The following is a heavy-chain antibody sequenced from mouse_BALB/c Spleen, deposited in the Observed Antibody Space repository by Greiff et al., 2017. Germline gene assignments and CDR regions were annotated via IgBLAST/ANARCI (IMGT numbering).Heavy chain of an antibody. CDR2: IDPENGDT. J-gene: IGHJ1*01. V-gene: IGHV14-4*02. CDR1: GYTFTSYY. CDR3: NDWDGYFDV. D-gene: IGHD4-1*01. Sequence: EVQLQQSGAELVKPGASVKLSCKASGYTFTSYYMHWVKQRPEQGLEWIGWIDPENGDTEYAPKFQGKATMTADTSSNTAYLQLSSLTSEDTAVYYCNDWDGYFDVWGAGTTVTVSS.